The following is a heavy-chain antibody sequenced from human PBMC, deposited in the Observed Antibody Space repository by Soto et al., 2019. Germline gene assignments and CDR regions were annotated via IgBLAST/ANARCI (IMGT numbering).Heavy chain of an antibody. Sequence: QVQLVESGGGVVQPGRSLRLSCAASGFTFSSYGMHWVRLAPGKGLEWVAVIWYDGSNKYYADSVKGRFTISRDNSKNTLYLQMNSLRAEDTAVYYCARDEVDMYYYYGMDVWGQGTTVTVSS. V-gene: IGHV3-33*01. D-gene: IGHD2-2*01. CDR1: GFTFSSYG. CDR3: ARDEVDMYYYYGMDV. J-gene: IGHJ6*02. CDR2: IWYDGSNK.